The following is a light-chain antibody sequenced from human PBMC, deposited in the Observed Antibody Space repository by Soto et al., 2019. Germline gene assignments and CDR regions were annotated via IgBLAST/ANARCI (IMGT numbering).Light chain of an antibody. CDR2: EVS. CDR3: SSYTRSTTGV. CDR1: SSDVGGSNY. J-gene: IGLJ3*02. Sequence: QSALTQPASVSGSPGQSITISCTGTSSDVGGSNYVSWYQQHPGKAPKVMIYEVSNRPSGVSNRFSGSKSGNTASLTISGLQAEDEADYYCSSYTRSTTGVFGGGTKLTVL. V-gene: IGLV2-14*01.